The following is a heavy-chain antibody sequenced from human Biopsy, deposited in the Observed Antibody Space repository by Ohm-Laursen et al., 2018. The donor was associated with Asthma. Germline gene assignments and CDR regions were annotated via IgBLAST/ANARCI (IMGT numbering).Heavy chain of an antibody. Sequence: SSLRLSCAAPGFTFRSYAMHWVRQAPGKGLEWVAVGGSYYDGGLKYYADSVNGRFTVSRDDSKNTLYLQMNSLRTDDTAVYYCARDVMEWYLPAFDFWGQGTLVTVSS. CDR3: ARDVMEWYLPAFDF. CDR1: GFTFRSYA. CDR2: GGSYYDGGLK. J-gene: IGHJ4*02. V-gene: IGHV3-30-3*01. D-gene: IGHD3-3*01.